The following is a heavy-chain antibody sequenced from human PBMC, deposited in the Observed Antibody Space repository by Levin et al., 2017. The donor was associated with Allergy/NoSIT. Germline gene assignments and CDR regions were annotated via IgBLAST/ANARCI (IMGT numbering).Heavy chain of an antibody. D-gene: IGHD1-1*01. CDR1: GFTFSSYS. Sequence: ASVKVSCAASGFTFSSYSMNWVRQAPGKGLEWVSSISSSSSYIYYADSVKGRFTISRDNAKNSLYLQMNSLRAEDTAVYYCAGYNWNDEWTVPPGDAFDIWGQGTMVTVSS. CDR2: ISSSSSYI. V-gene: IGHV3-21*01. J-gene: IGHJ3*02. CDR3: AGYNWNDEWTVPPGDAFDI.